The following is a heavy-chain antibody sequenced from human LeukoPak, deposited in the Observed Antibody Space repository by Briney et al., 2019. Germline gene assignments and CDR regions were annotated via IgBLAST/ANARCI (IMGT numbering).Heavy chain of an antibody. CDR3: THGSMYQLDY. V-gene: IGHV3-23*01. D-gene: IGHD2-2*01. Sequence: PGGSLRLSCAASGFSFSSHGMSWVRQAPGKGLEWVSGIIGGAGSTYYADSVKGRFTISRDNSKNTLYLQMNSPRAEDTAVYYCTHGSMYQLDYWGQGTLVTVSS. CDR2: IIGGAGST. CDR1: GFSFSSHG. J-gene: IGHJ4*02.